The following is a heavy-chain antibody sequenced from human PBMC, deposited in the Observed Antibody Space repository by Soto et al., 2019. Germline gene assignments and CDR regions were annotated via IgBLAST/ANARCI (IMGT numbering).Heavy chain of an antibody. CDR1: GFIFSDHY. J-gene: IGHJ4*02. V-gene: IGHV3-21*01. Sequence: GGSLRLSCAASGFIFSDHYMDWVRQAPGKGLEWVSSIGTSGSYIYDTDSVKGRFTISRDNTKDSLYLQMNNLRAEDTAIYYCARGSAFIGLDYWGQGTPVTAPQ. CDR3: ARGSAFIGLDY. D-gene: IGHD1-26*01. CDR2: IGTSGSYI.